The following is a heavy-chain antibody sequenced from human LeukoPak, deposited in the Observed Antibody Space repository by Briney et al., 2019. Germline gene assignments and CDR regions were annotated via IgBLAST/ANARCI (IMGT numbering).Heavy chain of an antibody. D-gene: IGHD6-13*01. CDR2: INHSGST. V-gene: IGHV4-34*01. CDR3: ARGRSSWFDY. CDR1: GGSFSGYY. J-gene: IGHJ4*02. Sequence: SETLSLTCAVYGGSFSGYYWSWIRQPPGKGLEWIGEINHSGSTNYNPSLKSRVTISVDTSKNQFSLKLSSVTAADTAVYCCARGRSSWFDYWGQGTLVTVSS.